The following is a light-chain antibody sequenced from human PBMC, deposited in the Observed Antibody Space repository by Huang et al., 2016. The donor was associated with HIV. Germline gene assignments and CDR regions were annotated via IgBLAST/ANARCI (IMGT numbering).Light chain of an antibody. J-gene: IGKJ1*01. Sequence: EIVMTQSPATLSLSPGERDIVLCRTSQSVNTNLACYQQKPGQAPRLLIFGASTRATGVPARFNGGGSETEFTLTIDSLQSEDFAVYYCHQYNDWPPWTFGQGTKVEI. CDR1: QSVNTN. CDR2: GAS. CDR3: HQYNDWPPWT. V-gene: IGKV3-15*01.